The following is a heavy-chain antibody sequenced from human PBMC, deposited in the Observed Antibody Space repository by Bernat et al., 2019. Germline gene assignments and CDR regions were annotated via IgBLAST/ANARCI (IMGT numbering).Heavy chain of an antibody. CDR3: ARGQGYCSGGTCLRFDY. CDR1: GFTFNNYG. V-gene: IGHV3-30*03. J-gene: IGHJ4*02. CDR2: ISNDGSKK. D-gene: IGHD2-15*01. Sequence: QVQLVESGGGAVHPGRSLGLSCAASGFTFNNYGMHWVRQAPDKGLEWVSFISNDGSKKYYADSVKGRFTICRDNCGNTLYLQMNSLRAEATAVYYCARGQGYCSGGTCLRFDYWGQGTLVTVSS.